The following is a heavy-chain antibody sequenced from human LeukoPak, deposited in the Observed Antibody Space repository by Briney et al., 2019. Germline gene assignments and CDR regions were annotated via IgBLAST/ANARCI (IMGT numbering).Heavy chain of an antibody. CDR2: IYHSGST. CDR3: ARVRNYYYGMDV. V-gene: IGHV4-38-2*02. D-gene: IGHD3-22*01. J-gene: IGHJ6*02. Sequence: PSETLSLTCTVSGYSISSGYYWGWIRQPPGKGLEWIGSIYHSGSTYYNPSLKSRVTISVDTSKNQFSLKLSSVTVADTAVYYCARVRNYYYGMDVWGQGTTVTVSS. CDR1: GYSISSGYY.